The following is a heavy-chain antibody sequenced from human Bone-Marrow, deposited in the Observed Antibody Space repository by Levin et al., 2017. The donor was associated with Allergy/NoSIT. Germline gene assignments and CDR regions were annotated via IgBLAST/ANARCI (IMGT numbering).Heavy chain of an antibody. CDR3: AKDTYCSGGSCYSFYYGMDV. Sequence: GGSLRLSCAASGFTFSSYAMSWVRQAPGKGLEWVSAISGSGGSTYYADSVKGRFTISRDNSKNTLYLQMNSLRAEDTAVYYCAKDTYCSGGSCYSFYYGMDVWGQGTTVTVSS. CDR1: GFTFSSYA. CDR2: ISGSGGST. J-gene: IGHJ6*02. V-gene: IGHV3-23*01. D-gene: IGHD2-15*01.